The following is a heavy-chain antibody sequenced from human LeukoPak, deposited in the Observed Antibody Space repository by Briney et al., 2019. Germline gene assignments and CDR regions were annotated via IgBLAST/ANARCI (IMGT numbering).Heavy chain of an antibody. V-gene: IGHV1-2*02. D-gene: IGHD3-10*01. CDR1: GFTFTDYY. Sequence: ASVKVSCKSSGFTFTDYYIHWVRQAPGQGLEWMGYIGPHSSATSSPQEFQGRVTMTRDTSMSTAYMELTRLTSDDTAVYYCARHRGSGSPYFDYWGQGTLVTVSS. CDR3: ARHRGSGSPYFDY. CDR2: IGPHSSAT. J-gene: IGHJ4*02.